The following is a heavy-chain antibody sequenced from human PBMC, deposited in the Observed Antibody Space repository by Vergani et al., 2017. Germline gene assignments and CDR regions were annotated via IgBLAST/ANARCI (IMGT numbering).Heavy chain of an antibody. J-gene: IGHJ4*02. CDR3: ARHTTYTDS. D-gene: IGHD1-1*01. Sequence: EVELVQSGPEMRKPGESLKISCKGSEYSFGNYWIGWVRQMPGKGLEWMGIIYPADSDTRNSPSFQGQVTISADKSISTAFLQWDSLKASDTALYYCARHTTYTDSWGQGTLVTVS. CDR1: EYSFGNYW. CDR2: IYPADSDT. V-gene: IGHV5-51*01.